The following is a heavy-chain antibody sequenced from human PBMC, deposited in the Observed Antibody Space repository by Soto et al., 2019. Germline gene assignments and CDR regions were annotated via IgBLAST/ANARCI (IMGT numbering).Heavy chain of an antibody. V-gene: IGHV3-23*01. D-gene: IGHD6-13*01. J-gene: IGHJ4*02. Sequence: GGSLRLSCAASGFTFSSYAMSWVRQAQGKGLEWVSAISGSGGSTYYADSVKGRFTISRDNSKNTLYLQMNSLRAEDTAVYYCARVFGDSSSPSLGYWGQGTLVTVSS. CDR2: ISGSGGST. CDR1: GFTFSSYA. CDR3: ARVFGDSSSPSLGY.